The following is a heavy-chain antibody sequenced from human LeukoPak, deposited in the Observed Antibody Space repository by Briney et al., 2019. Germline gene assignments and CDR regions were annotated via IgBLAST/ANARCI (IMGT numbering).Heavy chain of an antibody. CDR1: GFTFSSYG. Sequence: PGGSLRLSCAASGFTFSSYGMSWVRQAPGKGLEWVSAISGSGGSTYYADSVKGRFTISRDNSKNTLYLQMNSLRAEDTAVYYCAKGPSLSGWRAAPTIFDYWGQGTLVTVSS. CDR2: ISGSGGST. J-gene: IGHJ4*02. V-gene: IGHV3-23*01. D-gene: IGHD6-19*01. CDR3: AKGPSLSGWRAAPTIFDY.